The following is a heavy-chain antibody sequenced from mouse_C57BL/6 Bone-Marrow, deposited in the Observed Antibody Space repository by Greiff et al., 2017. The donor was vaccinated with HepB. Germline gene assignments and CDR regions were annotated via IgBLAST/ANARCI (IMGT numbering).Heavy chain of an antibody. J-gene: IGHJ4*01. CDR3: ARDVRLAYYAMDY. CDR1: GYTFTDYY. D-gene: IGHD3-2*02. CDR2: IGPGSGST. V-gene: IGHV1-77*01. Sequence: VKVVESGAELVKPGASVKISCKASGYTFTDYYINWVKQRPGQGLEWIGKIGPGSGSTYYNEKFKGKATLTADKSSSTAYMQLSSLTSEDSAVYFCARDVRLAYYAMDYWGQGTSVTVSS.